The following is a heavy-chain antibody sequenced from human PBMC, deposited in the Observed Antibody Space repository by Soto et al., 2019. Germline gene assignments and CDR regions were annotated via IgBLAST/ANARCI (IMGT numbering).Heavy chain of an antibody. CDR1: GYTFTSYY. J-gene: IGHJ5*02. D-gene: IGHD2-21*01. V-gene: IGHV1-46*03. CDR2: INPSGGST. CDR3: ARDLGAIGGHSYNCIHL. Sequence: ASVKVSCKASGYTFTSYYMHWVRQAPGQGLEWMGIINPSGGSTSYAQKFQGRVTMTRDTSTSTVYMELSSLRSEDTAVYYCARDLGAIGGHSYNCIHLWGQGILVTGSS.